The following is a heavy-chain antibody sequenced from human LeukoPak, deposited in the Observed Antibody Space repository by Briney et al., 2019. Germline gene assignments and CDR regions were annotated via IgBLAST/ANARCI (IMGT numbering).Heavy chain of an antibody. D-gene: IGHD4-11*01. CDR2: IYRNGNT. V-gene: IGHV4-38-2*01. CDR1: GFFISSGYY. J-gene: IGHJ4*02. Sequence: PSETLPLTCAVSGFFISSGYYWGWIRQPPGKGLEWIASIYRNGNTFYNPSLQSRVTISVDTSRSQISLQLGSATAADTAVYYCARAYSRTPGDYYFDSWGQGTVVTVSS. CDR3: ARAYSRTPGDYYFDS.